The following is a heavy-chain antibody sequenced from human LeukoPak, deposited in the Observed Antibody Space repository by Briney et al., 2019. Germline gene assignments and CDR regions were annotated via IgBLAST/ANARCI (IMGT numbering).Heavy chain of an antibody. J-gene: IGHJ6*02. V-gene: IGHV3-15*01. CDR3: ATEYFGMDV. Sequence: PGGSLRLSCAGSGFTFSTPWMSWVRQAPGKGLEWVGRVKSKAHSGTTDYAAPVDGRFTISRDDSKAMLYLQMNNLKTEDTAVYYCATEYFGMDVWGQGTTVTVSS. CDR1: GFTFSTPW. CDR2: VKSKAHSGTT.